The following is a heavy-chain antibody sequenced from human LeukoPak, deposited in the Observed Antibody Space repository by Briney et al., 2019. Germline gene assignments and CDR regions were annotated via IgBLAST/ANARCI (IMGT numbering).Heavy chain of an antibody. CDR2: IYSSGST. CDR1: GGSINIYY. CDR3: AKSGGYGLIDY. D-gene: IGHD1-26*01. J-gene: IGHJ4*02. V-gene: IGHV4-39*01. Sequence: SETLSLTCTVSGGSINIYYWGWIRQPPGKGLEWIGSIYSSGSTYYNASLQSRVTISIETSKNQISLRLNSVTAADTAMYYCAKSGGYGLIDYWGQGTLVTVSS.